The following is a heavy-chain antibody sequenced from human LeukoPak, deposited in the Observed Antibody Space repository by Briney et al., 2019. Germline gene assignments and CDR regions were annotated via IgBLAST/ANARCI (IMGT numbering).Heavy chain of an antibody. D-gene: IGHD3-10*01. CDR1: GFTFSTYD. CDR3: ARENMGRGVIIGPLEH. Sequence: GSLRLSCAASGFTFSTYDMHWVRQAPGKGLEWVAAIATGGATYYADSVKGRFTISRDNAKNSLYLQMNSLRAGDTAVYYCARENMGRGVIIGPLEHWGQGTLVTVSS. CDR2: IATGGAT. J-gene: IGHJ4*02. V-gene: IGHV3-13*04.